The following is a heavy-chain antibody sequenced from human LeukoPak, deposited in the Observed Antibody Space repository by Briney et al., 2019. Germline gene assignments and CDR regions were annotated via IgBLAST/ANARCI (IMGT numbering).Heavy chain of an antibody. Sequence: PGGSLRLSCAASGFTFSSYAMSSVRQAPGKGLEWVSAISGSGGSSYYADSVKGRFTISRDNSKNTLYLQMNSLRAEDTAVYYCAKTTGTTPASDYWGQGTLVTVSS. J-gene: IGHJ4*02. CDR3: AKTTGTTPASDY. CDR1: GFTFSSYA. CDR2: ISGSGGSS. V-gene: IGHV3-23*01. D-gene: IGHD1-1*01.